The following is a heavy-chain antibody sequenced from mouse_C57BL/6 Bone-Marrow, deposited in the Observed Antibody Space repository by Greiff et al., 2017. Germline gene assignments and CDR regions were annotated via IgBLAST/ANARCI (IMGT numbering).Heavy chain of an antibody. CDR3: ARPITTVVDPYWYFDV. J-gene: IGHJ1*03. CDR1: GYTFTGYW. V-gene: IGHV1-9*01. D-gene: IGHD1-1*01. Sequence: LVESGAELMKPGASVKLSCKATGYTFTGYWIEWVKQRPGHGLEWIGEILPGSGSTNYNEKFKGKATFTADTSSNTAYMQLSSLTTEDSAIYYCARPITTVVDPYWYFDVWGTGTTVTVSS. CDR2: ILPGSGST.